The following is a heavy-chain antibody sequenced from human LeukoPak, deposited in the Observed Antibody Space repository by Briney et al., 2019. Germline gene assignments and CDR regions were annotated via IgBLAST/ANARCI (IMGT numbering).Heavy chain of an antibody. CDR3: ARIPYGDRGDFFDS. CDR1: GFALTTSGMR. Sequence: SGPALVKLTQTLTLTCTFSGFALTTSGMRVSWIRQPPGKALEWLARIDWNDAKFHSTSLKTRLTISKDTSKNQVVLTMTNMDPVDTATYYCARIPYGDRGDFFDSWGQGTLVTVSS. CDR2: IDWNDAK. J-gene: IGHJ4*02. D-gene: IGHD4-17*01. V-gene: IGHV2-70*04.